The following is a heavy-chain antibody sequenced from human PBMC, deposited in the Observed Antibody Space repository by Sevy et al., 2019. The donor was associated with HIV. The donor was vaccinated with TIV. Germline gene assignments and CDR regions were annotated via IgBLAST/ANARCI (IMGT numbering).Heavy chain of an antibody. V-gene: IGHV3-9*01. Sequence: GGSLRLSCVASGFRFDDYAMHWVRQVPGKSPEWVSGISWNSNRIGYAEPVKGRFTISRDSARNSVYLQMSSLRTEDTALYYCVKDLCGIETLDYYSYYAMDVWGQGTTVIVSS. CDR1: GFRFDDYA. D-gene: IGHD2-21*01. CDR3: VKDLCGIETLDYYSYYAMDV. CDR2: ISWNSNRI. J-gene: IGHJ6*02.